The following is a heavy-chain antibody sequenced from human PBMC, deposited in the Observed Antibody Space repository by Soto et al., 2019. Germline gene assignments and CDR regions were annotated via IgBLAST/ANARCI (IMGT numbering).Heavy chain of an antibody. V-gene: IGHV3-48*03. D-gene: IGHD3-16*01. Sequence: PWGSLRLSCAASGFTFSSYAMIWFRQVPGKGLEWVSYISSSGSTIYYADSVKGRFTISRDNAKNSLYLQMNSLRAEDTAVYYCARDLAPFGYWGQGTLVTVSS. CDR3: ARDLAPFGY. CDR1: GFTFSSYA. J-gene: IGHJ4*02. CDR2: ISSSGSTI.